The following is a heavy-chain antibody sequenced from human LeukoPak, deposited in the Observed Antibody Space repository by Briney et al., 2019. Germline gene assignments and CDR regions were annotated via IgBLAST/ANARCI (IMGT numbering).Heavy chain of an antibody. V-gene: IGHV3-23*01. CDR3: AKDFRTIAAAGTRWFDP. D-gene: IGHD6-13*01. CDR2: ISGSGDST. Sequence: GGSLRLSCAASGFTFSSYAMSWVRQAPGKGLEWVSAISGSGDSTYYADSVKGRVTISRDNSKNTLFLQMNSLRAEDTAVYYCAKDFRTIAAAGTRWFDPWGQGTLVTVSS. CDR1: GFTFSSYA. J-gene: IGHJ5*02.